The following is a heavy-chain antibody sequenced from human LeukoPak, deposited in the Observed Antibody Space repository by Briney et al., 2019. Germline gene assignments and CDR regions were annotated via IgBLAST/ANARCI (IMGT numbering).Heavy chain of an antibody. J-gene: IGHJ4*02. CDR1: GGSISSSSYY. CDR3: ASTYIVVVPAAPYY. D-gene: IGHD2-2*01. CDR2: IYYSGST. Sequence: SETLSPTCTVSGGSISSSSYYWGWIRQPPGKGLEWIGSIYYSGSTYYNPSLKSRVTISVDTSKNQFSLKLSSVTAADTAVYYCASTYIVVVPAAPYYWGQGTLVTVSS. V-gene: IGHV4-39*01.